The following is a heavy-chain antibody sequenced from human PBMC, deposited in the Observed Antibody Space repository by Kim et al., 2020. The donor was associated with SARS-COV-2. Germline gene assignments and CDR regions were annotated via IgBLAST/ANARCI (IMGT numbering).Heavy chain of an antibody. CDR2: INPNSGGT. J-gene: IGHJ6*03. D-gene: IGHD6-19*01. Sequence: ASVKVSCKASGYTFTGYYMHWVRQAPGQGLEWMGRINPNSGGTNYAQKFQGRVTMTRDTSISTAYMELSRLRSDGTAVYYCARAAWGSGRGGYYMDVWGKGTTVTVSS. CDR1: GYTFTGYY. V-gene: IGHV1-2*06. CDR3: ARAAWGSGRGGYYMDV.